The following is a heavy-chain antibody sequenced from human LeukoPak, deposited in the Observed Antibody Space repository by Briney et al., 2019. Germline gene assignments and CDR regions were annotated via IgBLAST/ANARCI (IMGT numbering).Heavy chain of an antibody. Sequence: SETLSLTCTVSGDSISSGGYSWTWIRQPPGKGLEWIGYIYYSGSSYYNPSLISRVTISLDTSKNQFSLKVNSVTAADTAVYYCARGKYSYAYFGAYYFDYWGQGTLVTVSS. J-gene: IGHJ4*02. D-gene: IGHD5-18*01. CDR3: ARGKYSYAYFGAYYFDY. CDR2: IYYSGSS. CDR1: GDSISSGGYS. V-gene: IGHV4-30-4*07.